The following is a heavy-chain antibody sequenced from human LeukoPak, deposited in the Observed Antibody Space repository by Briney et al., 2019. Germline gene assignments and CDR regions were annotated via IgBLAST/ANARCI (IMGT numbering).Heavy chain of an antibody. J-gene: IGHJ6*02. CDR3: ARGGVLRYFDWLLYYYYYGMDV. CDR1: GYTFTSYD. Sequence: GSVKVSCKASGYTFTSYDINWVRQATGQGLEWMGWMNPNSGNTGYAQKFQGRVTMTRNTSISTAYMELSSLRSEDTAVYYCARGGVLRYFDWLLYYYYYGMDVWGQGTTVTVSS. CDR2: MNPNSGNT. V-gene: IGHV1-8*02. D-gene: IGHD3-9*01.